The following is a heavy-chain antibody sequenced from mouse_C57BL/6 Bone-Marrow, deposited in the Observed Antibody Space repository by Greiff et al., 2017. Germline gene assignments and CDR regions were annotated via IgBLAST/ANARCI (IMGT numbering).Heavy chain of an antibody. CDR1: GYSITRGYY. J-gene: IGHJ2*01. D-gene: IGHD3-1*01. CDR3: ARDLGGLIDY. V-gene: IGHV3-6*01. Sequence: LQQPGPGLVKPSQSLSLTCSVTGYSITRGYYWNWIRQFPGNKLEWLGYLSYDGSNTYNPSLKNRISLTRYSSKNPFFLKLNSVTTEDTATYYCARDLGGLIDYWGQGTTLTVSS. CDR2: LSYDGSN.